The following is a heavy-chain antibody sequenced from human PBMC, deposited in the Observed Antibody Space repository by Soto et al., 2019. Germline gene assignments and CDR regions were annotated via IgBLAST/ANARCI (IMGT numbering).Heavy chain of an antibody. J-gene: IGHJ3*02. Sequence: EVQLLESGGGLVQPGGSLRLSCAASGFTFSSYAMSWVRQAPGKGLEWVSAISGSGGSTYYADSVKGRFTISRDNSKNTLYLQMNSLRAEDTAVYCCAKAYFDSSGYYSNNGDAFDIWGQGTMLTVSS. CDR3: AKAYFDSSGYYSNNGDAFDI. CDR2: ISGSGGST. D-gene: IGHD3-22*01. CDR1: GFTFSSYA. V-gene: IGHV3-23*01.